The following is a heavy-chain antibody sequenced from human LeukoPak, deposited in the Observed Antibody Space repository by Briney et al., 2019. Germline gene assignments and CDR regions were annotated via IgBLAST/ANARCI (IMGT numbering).Heavy chain of an antibody. D-gene: IGHD3-3*01. CDR3: ARVREKITIFGVAPGAFDI. CDR2: IYTSGST. CDR1: GASISSYY. Sequence: PSETLSLTCTVSGASISSYYWTWIRQPAGKGLEWIGRIYTSGSTNYNPSLKSRVTLSVDTSKNQFSLRLNSVTAADTAVYYCARVREKITIFGVAPGAFDIWGQGTMVTVSS. V-gene: IGHV4-4*07. J-gene: IGHJ3*02.